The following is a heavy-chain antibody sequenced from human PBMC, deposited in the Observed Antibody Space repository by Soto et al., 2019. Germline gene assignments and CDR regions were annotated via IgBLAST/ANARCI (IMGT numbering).Heavy chain of an antibody. CDR1: GFIFSSYS. Sequence: EVQLVESGGGLVQPGGSLRLSCAVTGFIFSSYSMNWVRQAPGKGLEWVSYISSSSSTIYYADSVKGRFTISRDNAKNAMYLQMNSLRDEDTAVYYCARESYCSRTSCYTDAFDVWGKGTMVTVSS. CDR3: ARESYCSRTSCYTDAFDV. V-gene: IGHV3-48*02. D-gene: IGHD2-2*02. CDR2: ISSSSSTI. J-gene: IGHJ3*01.